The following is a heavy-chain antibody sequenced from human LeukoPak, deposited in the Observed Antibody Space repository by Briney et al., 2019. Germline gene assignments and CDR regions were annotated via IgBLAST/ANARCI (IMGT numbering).Heavy chain of an antibody. D-gene: IGHD5-12*01. J-gene: IGHJ4*02. Sequence: PGGSLRLSCSASTFTFSTYSMNWVRQAPGKGLEWVSYITSDSKIIHYADSAKGRFTISRDNAKNSLYLQMNSLRAEDTALYYCARTSTTGYTNDYWGQGTLVTVSS. CDR2: ITSDSKII. CDR3: ARTSTTGYTNDY. CDR1: TFTFSTYS. V-gene: IGHV3-48*04.